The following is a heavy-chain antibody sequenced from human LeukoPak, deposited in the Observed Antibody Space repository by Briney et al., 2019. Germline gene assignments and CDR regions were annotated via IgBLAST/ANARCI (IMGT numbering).Heavy chain of an antibody. CDR2: INPNSGAA. D-gene: IGHD2-8*01. J-gene: IGHJ6*02. Sequence: ASVKVSCKASGYTFTAYYIHWVRQAPGQGLECLGWINPNSGAATYAQKFQGRVTMTRDTSIRTHYMELSSLRSEDTAVYYCASFTNGVKTLMDVWGQGTTVTVSS. CDR3: ASFTNGVKTLMDV. CDR1: GYTFTAYY. V-gene: IGHV1-2*02.